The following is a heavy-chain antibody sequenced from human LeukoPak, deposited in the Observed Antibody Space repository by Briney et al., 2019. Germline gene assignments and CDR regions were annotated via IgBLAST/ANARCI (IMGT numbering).Heavy chain of an antibody. CDR1: GFTFNNYA. CDR2: ISGNGGDT. V-gene: IGHV3-23*01. D-gene: IGHD5-18*01. J-gene: IGHJ4*02. CDR3: ARDRGYSYGSFDY. Sequence: GGSLRLSCAAAGFTFNNYALSWVRQAPGKGLEWVSAISGNGGDTYYADSVKGRFTISRDNSKNTLYLQMNSLRAEDTAVYYCARDRGYSYGSFDYWGQGTLVTVSS.